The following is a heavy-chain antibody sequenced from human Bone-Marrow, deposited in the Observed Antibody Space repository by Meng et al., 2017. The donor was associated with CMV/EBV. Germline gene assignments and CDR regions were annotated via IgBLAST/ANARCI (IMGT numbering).Heavy chain of an antibody. CDR1: GFTFSSYG. J-gene: IGHJ6*02. V-gene: IGHV3-30*02. CDR2: IRYDGSNK. Sequence: GESLKISCAASGFTFSSYGMHWVRQAPCKGLEWVAFIRYDGSNKYYADSVKGRFTISRDNSKNTLYLQMNSLRAEDTAVYYCAKGEDGMDVWGQGTTVTASS. CDR3: AKGEDGMDV.